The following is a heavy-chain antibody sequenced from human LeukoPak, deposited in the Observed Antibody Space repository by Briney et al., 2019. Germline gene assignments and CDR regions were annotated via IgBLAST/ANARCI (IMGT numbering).Heavy chain of an antibody. CDR2: INPNSGGT. CDR1: GHTFTGYY. Sequence: ASVKVSCKASGHTFTGYYMHWVRQAPGQGLEWMGRINPNSGGTNYAQKFQGRVTMTRDTSISTAYMELSRLRPDDTAVYYCARALRIAVAGSMINWFDPWGQGTLVTVSS. J-gene: IGHJ5*02. V-gene: IGHV1-2*06. D-gene: IGHD6-19*01. CDR3: ARALRIAVAGSMINWFDP.